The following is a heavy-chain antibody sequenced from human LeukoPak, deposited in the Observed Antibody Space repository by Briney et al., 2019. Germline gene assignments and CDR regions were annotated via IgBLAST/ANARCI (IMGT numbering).Heavy chain of an antibody. V-gene: IGHV3-53*01. CDR1: GFPVSSNY. CDR3: ARNMPGERGY. Sequence: PGGSLRLSCAASGFPVSSNYMSWVRQAPGKGLEWVSVIYSGGSTYYADSVKGRFTISRDNSKNTLYLQMNSLRAEDTAVYYCARNMPGERGYWGQGTLVTVSS. D-gene: IGHD7-27*01. CDR2: IYSGGST. J-gene: IGHJ4*02.